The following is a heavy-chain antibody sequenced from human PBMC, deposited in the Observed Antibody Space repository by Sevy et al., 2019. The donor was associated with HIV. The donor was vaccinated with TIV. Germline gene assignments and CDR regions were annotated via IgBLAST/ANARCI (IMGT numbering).Heavy chain of an antibody. D-gene: IGHD5-12*01. CDR3: ARAPPVRSGDDSLNWFDP. V-gene: IGHV4-59*01. CDR1: GGLISSYY. Sequence: SETLSLTCSVSGGLISSYYWSWIRQPPGKRLEWIGYIHYSGSTNYNPSLNSRLTISVDTSKNQFSLRLTSVTAADTAVYYCARAPPVRSGDDSLNWFDPWGQGILVTVSS. CDR2: IHYSGST. J-gene: IGHJ5*02.